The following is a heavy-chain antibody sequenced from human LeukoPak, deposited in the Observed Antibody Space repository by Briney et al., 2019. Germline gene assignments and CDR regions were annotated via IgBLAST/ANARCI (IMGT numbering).Heavy chain of an antibody. CDR2: IYSGGST. CDR3: ARARRWGDYFDY. D-gene: IGHD3-16*01. J-gene: IGHJ4*02. V-gene: IGHV3-53*01. Sequence: GGSLRLSCAASGFTVSSNYMSWVRQAPGKGLEWVSVIYSGGSTYYADSVKGRFTIPRDNSKNTLYLQMNSLRAEDTAVYYCARARRWGDYFDYWGQGTLVTVSS. CDR1: GFTVSSNY.